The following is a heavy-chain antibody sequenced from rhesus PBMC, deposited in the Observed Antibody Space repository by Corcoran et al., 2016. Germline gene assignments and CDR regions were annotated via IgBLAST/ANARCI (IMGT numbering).Heavy chain of an antibody. J-gene: IGHJ4*01. D-gene: IGHD4-29*01. Sequence: QVQLQESGPGLVRPSETLSPTCAVSGGSFNTYWWSWIRPPPGKGLDWIGEINGNSGSTNYNPSLKSRVTISKDASENQFSLKLISVTAADTAVYSCARSVAGLDFWGQGLLVTVSS. CDR2: INGNSGST. CDR1: GGSFNTYW. CDR3: ARSVAGLDF. V-gene: IGHV4-80*01.